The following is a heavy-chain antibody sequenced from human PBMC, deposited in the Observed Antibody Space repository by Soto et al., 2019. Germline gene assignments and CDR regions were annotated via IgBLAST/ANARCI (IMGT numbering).Heavy chain of an antibody. CDR2: ISSSSSYI. J-gene: IGHJ6*02. V-gene: IGHV3-21*01. CDR3: ARPPQKTWYYGMDV. Sequence: GGSLRLSCAASGFTFSSYSMNWVRQAPGKGLEWVSSISSSSSYIYYADSVKGRFTISRDNAKNSLYLQMNSLRAEDTAVYYCARPPQKTWYYGMDVWGQGTTVTVSS. CDR1: GFTFSSYS.